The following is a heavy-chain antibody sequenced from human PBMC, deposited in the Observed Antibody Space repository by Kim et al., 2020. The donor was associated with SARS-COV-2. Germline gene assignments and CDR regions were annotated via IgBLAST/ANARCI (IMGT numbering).Heavy chain of an antibody. D-gene: IGHD1-26*01. J-gene: IGHJ4*02. V-gene: IGHV5-10-1*01. CDR3: ARGTMRWAMDFDY. Sequence: GESLKISCQGFGYDFTTYWISWVRQMPGKGPEWMGRIDPSDSYTHYNPSFQGHVIFSVDKSSRTAYLQWSSLKALDTATYYCARGTMRWAMDFDYWGQGTQVTASS. CDR1: GYDFTTYW. CDR2: IDPSDSYT.